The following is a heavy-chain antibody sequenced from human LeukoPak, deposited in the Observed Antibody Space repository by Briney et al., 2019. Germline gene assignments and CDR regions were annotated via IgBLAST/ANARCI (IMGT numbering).Heavy chain of an antibody. D-gene: IGHD3-9*01. Sequence: PGGSLRLSCAASGFTFSSYEMNWVRPAPGKGLEWVSYIFISGSTIYYADSVKGRFTISRDNAKNSLYLQMNSLRAEDTAVYYCACTPLRYFDWLFAFDYWGQGTLVTVSS. V-gene: IGHV3-48*03. CDR2: IFISGSTI. CDR1: GFTFSSYE. J-gene: IGHJ4*02. CDR3: ACTPLRYFDWLFAFDY.